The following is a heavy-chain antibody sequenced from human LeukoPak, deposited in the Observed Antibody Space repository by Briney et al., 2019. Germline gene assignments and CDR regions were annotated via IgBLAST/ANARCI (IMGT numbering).Heavy chain of an antibody. Sequence: GGSLRLSCAASGSGFIFNSYAMSWARQAPGKGLEWVSTVSGSGGDTNYADSVKGRFSISRDNSKNILYLQMNSLRVDDSAIYYCASRGTTGSWGQGTMVTVSS. CDR3: ASRGTTGS. CDR2: VSGSGGDT. J-gene: IGHJ5*02. CDR1: GFIFNSYA. D-gene: IGHD1-1*01. V-gene: IGHV3-23*01.